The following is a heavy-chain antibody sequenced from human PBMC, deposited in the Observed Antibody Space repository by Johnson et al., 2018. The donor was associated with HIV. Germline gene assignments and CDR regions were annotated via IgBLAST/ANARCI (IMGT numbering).Heavy chain of an antibody. CDR1: GFIVSSNY. V-gene: IGHV3-53*01. CDR3: ARAFHEAGSNAFDV. D-gene: IGHD2/OR15-2a*01. J-gene: IGHJ3*01. CDR2: IYSGGST. Sequence: VQLVESGGGLIQPGGSLRLSCAASGFIVSSNYMTWVRQAPGKGLEWVSFIYSGGSTYYADSVKGRFTISRDNSKNTLYLQMNSLRAEDTAVYYCARAFHEAGSNAFDVWGQGTVVTVSS.